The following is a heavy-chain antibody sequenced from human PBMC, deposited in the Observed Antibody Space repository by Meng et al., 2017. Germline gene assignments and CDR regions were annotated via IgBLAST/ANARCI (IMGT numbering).Heavy chain of an antibody. CDR1: DGSMNSYY. J-gene: IGHJ6*02. D-gene: IGHD3-9*01. CDR3: ARGNVGLIRYFDWSREDESTAHYYYGMDV. V-gene: IGHV4-59*01. CDR2: IHYSGST. Sequence: SETLSLTCSVSDGSMNSYYWSWMRQPPGKGLEWIGDIHYSGSTNYNPSLKSRVTISVDTSKNHFSLKLSSVTAADTAIYYCARGNVGLIRYFDWSREDESTAHYYYGMDVWGQGTAVTVSS.